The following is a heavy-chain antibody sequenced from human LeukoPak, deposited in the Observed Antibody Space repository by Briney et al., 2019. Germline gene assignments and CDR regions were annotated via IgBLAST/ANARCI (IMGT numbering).Heavy chain of an antibody. J-gene: IGHJ6*02. CDR2: IYSGGST. CDR1: GFTVSSNY. Sequence: GGSLRLSCAASGFTVSSNYMSWVRQAPGKGLEWVSVIYSGGSTYYADSVKGRFTISRDNSKNTLYLQMNSLRAEDTAVYYCASRRGGSLEGMEVWAKGPRSPSP. D-gene: IGHD3-3*01. CDR3: ASRRGGSLEGMEV. V-gene: IGHV3-53*01.